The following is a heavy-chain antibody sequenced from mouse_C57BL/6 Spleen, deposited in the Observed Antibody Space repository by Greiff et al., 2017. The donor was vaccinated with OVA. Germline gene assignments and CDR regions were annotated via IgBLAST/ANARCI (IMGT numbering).Heavy chain of an antibody. CDR1: GFNIKDDY. V-gene: IGHV14-4*01. J-gene: IGHJ3*01. D-gene: IGHD1-1*01. CDR2: IDPENGDT. CDR3: TTRYYYGSSYVRWFAY. Sequence: EVKLVESGAELVRPGASVKLSCTASGFNIKDDYMHWVKQRPEQGLEWIGWIDPENGDTEYASKFQGKATITADTSSNTAYLQLSSLTSEDTAVYYCTTRYYYGSSYVRWFAYWGQGTLVTVSA.